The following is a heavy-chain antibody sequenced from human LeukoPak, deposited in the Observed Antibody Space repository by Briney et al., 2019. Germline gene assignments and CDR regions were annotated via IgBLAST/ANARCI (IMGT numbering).Heavy chain of an antibody. CDR2: INAGNGNT. Sequence: GASVKVSCKASGYTFNNYAIHWVRQAPGQRLEWMGWINAGNGNTKYSQEFQGRVTITRDTSATTAYMDLSSLRSEDMAVYYCARGVGSSSGLDYWGRGTLVTVSS. J-gene: IGHJ4*02. V-gene: IGHV1-3*03. D-gene: IGHD6-6*01. CDR1: GYTFNNYA. CDR3: ARGVGSSSGLDY.